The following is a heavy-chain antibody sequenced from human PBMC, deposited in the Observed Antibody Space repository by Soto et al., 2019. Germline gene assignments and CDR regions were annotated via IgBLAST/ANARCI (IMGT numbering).Heavy chain of an antibody. V-gene: IGHV4-59*01. CDR1: GGPISSYY. CDR2: IYYSGST. CDR3: ARVPLRSNYYFDY. D-gene: IGHD3-16*01. J-gene: IGHJ4*01. Sequence: NPSETLSLTCIVSGGPISSYYWSWIRQPPGKGLEWIGYIYYSGSTNYNPSLKSRVTISIDTSKNQFYLKLSSVTAADTAVYYCARVPLRSNYYFDYWGHGTLVTVSS.